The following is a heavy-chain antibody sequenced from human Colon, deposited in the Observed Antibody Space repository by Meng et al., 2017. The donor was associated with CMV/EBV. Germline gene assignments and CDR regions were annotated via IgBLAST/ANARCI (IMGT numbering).Heavy chain of an antibody. CDR2: ISFDGNTK. Sequence: GGSLRLSCAASGIDFGTYAMHWVRQAPGKGLEWVAVISFDGNTKYYGDSVKGRFPISRDNSKNTLYLQMNGLRVDDTAVYYCVRGSARLRLGELSGYWGQGTLVTVSS. CDR3: VRGSARLRLGELSGY. CDR1: GIDFGTYA. J-gene: IGHJ4*02. D-gene: IGHD3-16*02. V-gene: IGHV3-30*14.